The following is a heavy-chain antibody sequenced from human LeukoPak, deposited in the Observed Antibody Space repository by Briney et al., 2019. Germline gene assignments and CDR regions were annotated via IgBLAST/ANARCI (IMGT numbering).Heavy chain of an antibody. CDR2: INHSGST. Sequence: SETLSLTCAVYGGSFSGYYWSWIRQPPGKGLEWMGGINHSGSTNYNPSLKSRVTISVETYKTQFSLHLSSVTDADTAVYYYARGTYYGSGSYGPYYFDYWGQGTLVTVSS. CDR3: ARGTYYGSGSYGPYYFDY. V-gene: IGHV4-34*01. CDR1: GGSFSGYY. D-gene: IGHD3-10*01. J-gene: IGHJ4*02.